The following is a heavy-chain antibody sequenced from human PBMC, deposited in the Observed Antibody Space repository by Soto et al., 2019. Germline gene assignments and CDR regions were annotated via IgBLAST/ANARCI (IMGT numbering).Heavy chain of an antibody. CDR1: GFTFSSYA. CDR2: ISGSGGST. D-gene: IGHD4-17*01. Sequence: PGGSLRLSCAASGFTFSSYAMSWVRQAPGKGLEWVSVISGSGGSTYYADSVKGRFTISRGNSKNTLYLQMNSLRAEDTAVYYCARTEGYGDSRFSYYYYMDVWGKGTTVTVSS. CDR3: ARTEGYGDSRFSYYYYMDV. V-gene: IGHV3-23*01. J-gene: IGHJ6*03.